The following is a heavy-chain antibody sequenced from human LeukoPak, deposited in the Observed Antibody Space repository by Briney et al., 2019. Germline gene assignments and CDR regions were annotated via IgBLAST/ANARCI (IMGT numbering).Heavy chain of an antibody. D-gene: IGHD3-22*01. CDR3: AKDRTPYYYDSSGTSLDY. V-gene: IGHV3-30*18. CDR1: GFTFSSYG. CDR2: ISYGGSNK. Sequence: GGSLRLSCAASGFTFSSYGMHWVRQAPGKGLEWVAVISYGGSNKYYADSVKGRFTISRDNSKNTLYLQMNSLRAEDTAVYYCAKDRTPYYYDSSGTSLDYWGQGTLVTVSS. J-gene: IGHJ4*02.